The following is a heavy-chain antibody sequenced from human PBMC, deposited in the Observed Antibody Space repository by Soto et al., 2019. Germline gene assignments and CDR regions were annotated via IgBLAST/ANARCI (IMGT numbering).Heavy chain of an antibody. CDR3: ARDSHLGPSGSYSEGAFDI. CDR2: INPNSGGT. D-gene: IGHD1-26*01. Sequence: ASVKVSCKASGYTFTGYYMHWVRQAPGQGLEWMGWINPNSGGTNYAQKFQGWVTMTRDTSISTAYMELSRLRSDDTAVYYCARDSHLGPSGSYSEGAFDIWGQGTMVTVSS. J-gene: IGHJ3*02. CDR1: GYTFTGYY. V-gene: IGHV1-2*04.